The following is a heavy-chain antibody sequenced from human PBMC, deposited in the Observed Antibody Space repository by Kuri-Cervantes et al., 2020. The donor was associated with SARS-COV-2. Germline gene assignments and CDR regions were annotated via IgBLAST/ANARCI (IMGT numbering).Heavy chain of an antibody. J-gene: IGHJ4*02. CDR1: GFTFSSYA. CDR2: ISYDGSNK. D-gene: IGHD3-22*01. CDR3: ARDQYYYDSSGYYYYFDY. V-gene: IGHV3-30*01. Sequence: WGSLSLSCAASGFTFSSYAMHWVRQAPGKGLQGVAVISYDGSNKYYADSVKGRFTISRDNSQNTLYLQMNSLRAEDTAVYYCARDQYYYDSSGYYYYFDYWGQGTLVTVSS.